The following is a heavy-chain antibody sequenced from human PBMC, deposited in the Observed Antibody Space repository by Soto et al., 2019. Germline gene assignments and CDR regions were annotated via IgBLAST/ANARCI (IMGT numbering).Heavy chain of an antibody. CDR2: IIPIFGTA. CDR3: ARDLTYYYGSGSSGGMDV. CDR1: GGTFSSYA. D-gene: IGHD3-10*01. V-gene: IGHV1-69*01. J-gene: IGHJ6*02. Sequence: QVQLVQSGAEVKKPGSSVKVSCKASGGTFSSYAISWVRQAPGQGLEWMGGIIPIFGTAHYAQKFQGRVTITADESTSTAYMELSSLRSEDTAVYYCARDLTYYYGSGSSGGMDVWGQGTTVTVSS.